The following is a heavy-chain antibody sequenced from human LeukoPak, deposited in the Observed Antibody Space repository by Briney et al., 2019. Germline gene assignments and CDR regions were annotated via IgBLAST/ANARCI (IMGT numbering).Heavy chain of an antibody. J-gene: IGHJ6*03. V-gene: IGHV1-69*13. D-gene: IGHD5-18*01. CDR1: GGTFSSYA. Sequence: SVKVSCKASGGTFSSYAISWVRQAPGQGLEWMGGIIPIFGTANYAQKFQGRVTITADESTSTAYMELSSLRSEDTAVYYCARDGGTAMATLYYYYMDVWGKGTTVTVSS. CDR2: IIPIFGTA. CDR3: ARDGGTAMATLYYYYMDV.